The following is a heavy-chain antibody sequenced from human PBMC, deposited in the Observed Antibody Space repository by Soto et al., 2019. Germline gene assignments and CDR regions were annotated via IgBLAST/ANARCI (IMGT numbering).Heavy chain of an antibody. CDR1: GGSISSSSYY. D-gene: IGHD3-10*01. CDR3: VRHSQKMVRGVIGY. Sequence: QLQLQESGPGLVKPSETLSLTCTVSGGSISSSSYYWGWIRQPPGKGLEWIGSIYYSGSTYYNPSLKSRVTISVDTSKNQFSLKLSSVTAADTAVYYCVRHSQKMVRGVIGYWGQGTLVTVSS. J-gene: IGHJ4*02. CDR2: IYYSGST. V-gene: IGHV4-39*01.